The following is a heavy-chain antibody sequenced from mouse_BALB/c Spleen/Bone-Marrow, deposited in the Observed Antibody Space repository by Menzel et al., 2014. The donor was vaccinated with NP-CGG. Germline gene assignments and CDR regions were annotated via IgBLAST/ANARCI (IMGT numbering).Heavy chain of an antibody. Sequence: DVQLQESGGGLVQPGGSLKLSCAAYGFTFSRYDMSWVRQTPDMRLELVANINSNGGGTYYPDGVKGRFTISRDNAKNTLYLRMSGLKSEDTAMYFCARGGVKVWFAYWGQGTLVTVPA. D-gene: IGHD2-2*01. V-gene: IGHV5-6-3*01. CDR1: GFTFSRYD. J-gene: IGHJ3*01. CDR3: ARGGVKVWFAY. CDR2: INSNGGGT.